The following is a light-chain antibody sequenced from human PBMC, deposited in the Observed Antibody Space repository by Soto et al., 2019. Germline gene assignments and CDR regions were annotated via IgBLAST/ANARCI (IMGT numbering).Light chain of an antibody. CDR3: QQYYSTPWT. CDR1: QSVLYSSNNKNF. V-gene: IGKV4-1*01. J-gene: IGKJ1*01. Sequence: DIVMTQSPDSLAVSLGERATINCKSSQSVLYSSNNKNFLAWYQQKPGQAPKLLIYWASTRESGVPDRFSGSGSGTDFTLIISSLQAEDVAVYYCQQYYSTPWTFGQGTKMDIK. CDR2: WAS.